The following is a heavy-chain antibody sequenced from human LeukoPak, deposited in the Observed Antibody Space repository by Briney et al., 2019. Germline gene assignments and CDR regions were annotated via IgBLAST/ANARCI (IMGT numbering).Heavy chain of an antibody. CDR3: ATSRINYYDHNY. CDR2: IYHSGSA. Sequence: PSETLSLTCNVSGGSVTSGDYNWSWIRQPPGKCLEWLGYIYHSGSAYYNPSLRSRVTISVDTSKNQFSLQLRSVTAADTAVYYCATSRINYYDHNYWGQGTLVTVSS. D-gene: IGHD3-22*01. J-gene: IGHJ4*02. CDR1: GGSVTSGDYN. V-gene: IGHV4-30-4*01.